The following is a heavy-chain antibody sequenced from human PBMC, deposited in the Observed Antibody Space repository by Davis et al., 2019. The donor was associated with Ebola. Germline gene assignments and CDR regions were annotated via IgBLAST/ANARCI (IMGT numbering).Heavy chain of an antibody. V-gene: IGHV1-69*13. CDR3: ARDWLSRTAARFRYGMDV. J-gene: IGHJ6*02. Sequence: AASVKVSCKASGGTFSSYAISWVRQAPGQGLEWMGGIIPIFGTANYAQKFQGRVTITADESTSTAYMELSSLRSEDTAVYYCARDWLSRTAARFRYGMDVWGQGTTVTVSS. CDR1: GGTFSSYA. CDR2: IIPIFGTA. D-gene: IGHD6-6*01.